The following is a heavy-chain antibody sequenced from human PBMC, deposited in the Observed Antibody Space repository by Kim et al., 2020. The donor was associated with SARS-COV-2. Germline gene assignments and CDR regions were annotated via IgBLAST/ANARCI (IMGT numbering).Heavy chain of an antibody. D-gene: IGHD2-15*01. Sequence: SETLSLTCTVSGDSISSGGYYWSWIRQHPGKGLEWIGYIYYSGSTYYNPSLKSRVTISVDTSKNQFSLKLSSVTAADTAVYYCARDSGYCSGGSCYPHYYGMDVWGQGTTVTVSS. CDR3: ARDSGYCSGGSCYPHYYGMDV. CDR2: IYYSGST. CDR1: GDSISSGGYY. J-gene: IGHJ6*02. V-gene: IGHV4-31*03.